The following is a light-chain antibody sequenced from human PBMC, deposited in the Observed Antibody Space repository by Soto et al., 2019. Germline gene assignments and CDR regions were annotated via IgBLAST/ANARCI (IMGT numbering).Light chain of an antibody. CDR2: GAS. J-gene: IGKJ3*01. CDR1: QTISSY. CDR3: QQSYNLPRT. V-gene: IGKV1-39*01. Sequence: DIQMTQSPSSLSASVGDRVTINCRASQTISSYLNWYQLKPGKAPKLLIYGASALQSGVPPRFSGSGSGTDFTLTIRSLQPEDFATYYCQQSYNLPRTFGPGTKVDIK.